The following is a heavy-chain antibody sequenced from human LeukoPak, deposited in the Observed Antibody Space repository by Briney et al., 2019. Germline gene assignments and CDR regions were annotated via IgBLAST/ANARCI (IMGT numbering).Heavy chain of an antibody. V-gene: IGHV3-23*01. CDR1: GFTFSTYA. J-gene: IGHJ4*02. CDR3: AKGESHPKYYFDY. Sequence: QPGGSLRLSCAASGFTFSTYAMSWVRQAPGKGLEWVSRISGSDGSTYYADSVKGLFTISKDNSKNTLYLQMNSLRAEDTAVYYCAKGESHPKYYFDYWGQGTLVTVSS. D-gene: IGHD3-10*01. CDR2: ISGSDGST.